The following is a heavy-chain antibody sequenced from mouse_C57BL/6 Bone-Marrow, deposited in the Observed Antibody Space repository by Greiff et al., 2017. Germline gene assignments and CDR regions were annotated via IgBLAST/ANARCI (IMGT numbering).Heavy chain of an antibody. CDR1: GYTFTSYW. J-gene: IGHJ1*03. CDR3: ERRGAVVAHFDV. V-gene: IGHV1-52*01. Sequence: QVQLQQPGAELVRPGSSVKLSCKASGYTFTSYWMHWVKQRPIQGLEWIGNIDPSDSETHYNQKFKDKATLTVDKSSSTAYMQLSSLTSEDSAVYYCERRGAVVAHFDVWGTGTTVTVSS. CDR2: IDPSDSET. D-gene: IGHD1-1*01.